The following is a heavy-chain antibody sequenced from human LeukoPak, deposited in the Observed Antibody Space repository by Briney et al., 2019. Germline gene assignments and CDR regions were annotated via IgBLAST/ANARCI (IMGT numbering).Heavy chain of an antibody. Sequence: GGSLRLSCEASGFIFSSYEMNWVRQAPGKGLEWVANIKQDGSEKYYVDSVKGRFTTSRDNAKNSLYLQMNSLRAEDTAVYYCARDGEGITIFGVVLDYYYYMDVWGKGTTVTVSS. D-gene: IGHD3-3*01. CDR1: GFIFSSYE. CDR2: IKQDGSEK. V-gene: IGHV3-7*01. CDR3: ARDGEGITIFGVVLDYYYYMDV. J-gene: IGHJ6*03.